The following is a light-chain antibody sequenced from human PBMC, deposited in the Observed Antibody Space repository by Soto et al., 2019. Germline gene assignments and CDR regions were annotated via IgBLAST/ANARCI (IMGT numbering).Light chain of an antibody. Sequence: EIVLTQSPATLSLSPGARAPLSCRASQSVSSYLAWYQQKPGQAPRLLIYDAFNRATGIPARFSGSETGTDFTLTISSLEPEDSAVYYCQQRWSWPLTFGGGTKVDIK. V-gene: IGKV3-11*01. CDR1: QSVSSY. CDR3: QQRWSWPLT. J-gene: IGKJ4*01. CDR2: DAF.